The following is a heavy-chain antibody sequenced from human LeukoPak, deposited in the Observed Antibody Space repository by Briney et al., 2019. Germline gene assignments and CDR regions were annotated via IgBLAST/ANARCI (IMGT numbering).Heavy chain of an antibody. Sequence: SETLSLTCAVYGGSFSGYYWSWIRQPPGKGLEWIGEINHSGSTNYNPSLKSRVTISVDTSKNQFFLKLSSVTAADTAVYYCARGYYDSSVVDYWGQGTLVTVSS. V-gene: IGHV4-34*01. CDR2: INHSGST. D-gene: IGHD3-22*01. J-gene: IGHJ4*02. CDR3: ARGYYDSSVVDY. CDR1: GGSFSGYY.